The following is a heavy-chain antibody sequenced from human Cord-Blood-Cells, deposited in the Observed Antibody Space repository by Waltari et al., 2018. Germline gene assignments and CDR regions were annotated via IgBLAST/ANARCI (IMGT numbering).Heavy chain of an antibody. Sequence: QVQLVESGGGVVQPGRSLRLSCAASGFTFSSYGMHWVRQAPGKGLEWVAVIWYDGSNKYYADSVKGRFTISRDNSKNTLYLQTNSLRAEDTAVYYCARVSGNGDYFDYWGQGTLVTVSS. D-gene: IGHD3-10*01. J-gene: IGHJ4*02. CDR3: ARVSGNGDYFDY. V-gene: IGHV3-33*01. CDR1: GFTFSSYG. CDR2: IWYDGSNK.